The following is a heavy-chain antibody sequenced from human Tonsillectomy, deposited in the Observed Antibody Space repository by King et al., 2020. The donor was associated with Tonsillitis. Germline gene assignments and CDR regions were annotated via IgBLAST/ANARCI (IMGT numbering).Heavy chain of an antibody. CDR1: CYTFTDYY. J-gene: IGHJ1*01. CDR2: INPNSGGR. Sequence: HGQLVQSGAEVKKPGASVKVFCKASCYTFTDYYILWVRQAPGQGPVWMGWINPNSGGRNYAQNFQGRVTMTSDTSITTAYMVLSGLSSDDTAVYYCARDRVYSISGPFGFWGQGILVTVSS. D-gene: IGHD6-13*01. CDR3: ARDRVYSISGPFGF. V-gene: IGHV1-2*02.